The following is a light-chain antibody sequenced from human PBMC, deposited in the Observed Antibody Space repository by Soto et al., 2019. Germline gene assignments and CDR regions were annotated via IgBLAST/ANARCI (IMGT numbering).Light chain of an antibody. CDR2: DAS. CDR3: QQRSN. J-gene: IGKJ4*01. CDR1: QSVSSS. V-gene: IGKV3-11*01. Sequence: EIVLTQSPATLSLSPGERATLSCRASQSVSSSLAWYQQKPGQAPRLLIYDASDRATGIPARFSGSGSGTDFTLTISSLEPEDFTVYYCQQRSNFGGGTKVEIK.